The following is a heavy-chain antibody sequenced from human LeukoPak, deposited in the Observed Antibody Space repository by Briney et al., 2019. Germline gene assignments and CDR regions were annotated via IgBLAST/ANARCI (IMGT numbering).Heavy chain of an antibody. J-gene: IGHJ6*02. CDR1: GGTFSSYA. CDR3: ARDYSSSWSTTMYYYYYGMDV. Sequence: GSSVKVSCKASGGTFSSYAISWVRQAPGQGLEWMGWMNPNSGNTGYAQKFQGRVTMTRNTSISTAYMELSSLRSEDTAVYYCARDYSSSWSTTMYYYYYGMDVWGQGTTVTVSS. CDR2: MNPNSGNT. V-gene: IGHV1-8*02. D-gene: IGHD6-13*01.